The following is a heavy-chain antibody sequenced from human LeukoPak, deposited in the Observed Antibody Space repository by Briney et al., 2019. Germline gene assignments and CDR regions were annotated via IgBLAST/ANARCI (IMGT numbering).Heavy chain of an antibody. CDR1: KFTFTNAW. J-gene: IGHJ4*02. D-gene: IGHD6-19*01. Sequence: SGGSLRLSCAASKFTFTNAWMSWVRQSPGKGLEWVGRIKSKTDGETTDCAAPVKGRFTISRDDSKRTLYLQMNSLKTEDTAVYYCTAANAVPLPDYWGQGTLVIVSS. CDR3: TAANAVPLPDY. CDR2: IKSKTDGETT. V-gene: IGHV3-15*01.